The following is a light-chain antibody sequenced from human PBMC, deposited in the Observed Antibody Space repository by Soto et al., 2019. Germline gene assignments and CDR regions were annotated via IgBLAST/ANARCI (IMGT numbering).Light chain of an antibody. Sequence: EIVLTQSPGTLSLSPGERATLSCRASQSISGTYLAWYQQKPGRAPRILIYGASNRATGIPDRFSGSGSGTYFTLTISRLEPEDFAVYYCQHYGISPPWTFGQGTKVEIK. CDR2: GAS. CDR3: QHYGISPPWT. J-gene: IGKJ1*01. CDR1: QSISGTY. V-gene: IGKV3-20*01.